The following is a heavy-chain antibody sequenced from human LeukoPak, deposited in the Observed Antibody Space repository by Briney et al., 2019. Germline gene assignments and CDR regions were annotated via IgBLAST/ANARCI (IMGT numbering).Heavy chain of an antibody. V-gene: IGHV4-39*01. J-gene: IGHJ5*02. CDR2: INYSGNT. CDR1: GGSISSSDYY. Sequence: PSETLSLTCTVSGGSISSSDYYWGWIRQPPGKGLEWIGSINYSGNTYYNPSLKSRVTISVDTSKNQFSLKLNSLTAADTAVYYCATAVDCGVDRWFGPWGQGTLVTVSS. D-gene: IGHD4-17*01. CDR3: ATAVDCGVDRWFGP.